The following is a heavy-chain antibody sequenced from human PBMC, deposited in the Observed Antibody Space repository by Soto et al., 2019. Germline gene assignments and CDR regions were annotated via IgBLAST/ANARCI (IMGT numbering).Heavy chain of an antibody. Sequence: QVQLVQSGAEVKKPGASVKVSCKASGYTFTGYYMHWVRQAPGQGLEWMGWINPNSGGTNYAQKFQGWVTMTMDTSISKAYMELSRLRSDDTAVYYCARDARGDEAPMDYWGQGTLVTVSS. J-gene: IGHJ4*02. CDR2: INPNSGGT. CDR1: GYTFTGYY. D-gene: IGHD3-10*01. V-gene: IGHV1-2*04. CDR3: ARDARGDEAPMDY.